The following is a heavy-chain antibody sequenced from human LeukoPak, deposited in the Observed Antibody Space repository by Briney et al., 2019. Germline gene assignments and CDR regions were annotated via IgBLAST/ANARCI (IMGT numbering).Heavy chain of an antibody. J-gene: IGHJ4*02. CDR1: GFTVSSNY. V-gene: IGHV3-66*01. D-gene: IGHD3-10*01. Sequence: GGSLRLSCAASGFTVSSNYMSWVRQAPGKGLEWVSVIYSGANTYYTDSVKGRFTISRDNSKNTLYLQMNSLRAEDTAVYYCARDNYGSGSYYPFEYWGQGTLVTASS. CDR2: IYSGANT. CDR3: ARDNYGSGSYYPFEY.